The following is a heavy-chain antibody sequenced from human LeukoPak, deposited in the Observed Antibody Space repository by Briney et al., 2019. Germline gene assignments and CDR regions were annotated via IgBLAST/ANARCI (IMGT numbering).Heavy chain of an antibody. CDR2: IIHTGST. J-gene: IGHJ6*03. CDR1: GWSFSGYY. CDR3: GRGRVAARRGYYYMDV. D-gene: IGHD6-6*01. Sequence: SGTLSLTCAASGWSFSGYYWRWIRQPPGKGLEWIGEIIHTGSTNYNPSLKSRVTISVDTAKNQFSLKLSSVTAADTAVYYCGRGRVAARRGYYYMDVWGKGTTVTVSS. V-gene: IGHV4-34*01.